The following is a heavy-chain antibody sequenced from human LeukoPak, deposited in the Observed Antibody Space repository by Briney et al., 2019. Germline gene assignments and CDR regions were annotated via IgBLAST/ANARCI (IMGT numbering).Heavy chain of an antibody. J-gene: IGHJ3*02. CDR3: ARVKPYALGAFDI. CDR1: GGSISSYY. D-gene: IGHD2-2*01. CDR2: IYYSGST. Sequence: PSETLSLTCTVSGGSISSYYWSWIRQPPGKGLEWIGYIYYSGSTNYNPSLKSRVTISVDTSKNQFSLKLSSVTAADTAVYYCARVKPYALGAFDIWGQGTMVTVSS. V-gene: IGHV4-59*01.